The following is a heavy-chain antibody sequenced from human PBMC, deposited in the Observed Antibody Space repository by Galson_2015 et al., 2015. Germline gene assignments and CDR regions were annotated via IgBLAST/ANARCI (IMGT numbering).Heavy chain of an antibody. Sequence: SLRLCCAASGFTFSNSGMHWGRQAAGKGLEWVAVIWFDGGNSCYGDAVKGRFTVASDKFHSTLYLQMDSLRTEDTAIYYCAKDGIAGTSWDNVPFDYWGQGTLVTVSS. J-gene: IGHJ4*02. CDR1: GFTFSNSG. V-gene: IGHV3-33*03. CDR3: AKDGIAGTSWDNVPFDY. CDR2: IWFDGGNS. D-gene: IGHD1/OR15-1a*01.